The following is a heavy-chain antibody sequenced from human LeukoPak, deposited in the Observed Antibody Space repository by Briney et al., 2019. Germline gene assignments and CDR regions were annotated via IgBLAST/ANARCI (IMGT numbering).Heavy chain of an antibody. D-gene: IGHD6-6*01. CDR1: GFTFGSYW. J-gene: IGHJ4*02. V-gene: IGHV3-7*03. Sequence: GGSLRLSCAASGFTFGSYWMSWVRQAPGKGLEWVANIKQDGSEKCYVDSVKGRFTISRDNAENSLSLQMNSLRAEDTAVYYCASAGGDSRSPLPFYYWGQGTLVTVSS. CDR2: IKQDGSEK. CDR3: ASAGGDSRSPLPFYY.